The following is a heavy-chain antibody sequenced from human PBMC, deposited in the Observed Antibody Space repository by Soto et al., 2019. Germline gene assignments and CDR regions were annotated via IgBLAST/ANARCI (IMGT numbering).Heavy chain of an antibody. D-gene: IGHD1-26*01. CDR2: MNPNSGNT. V-gene: IGHV1-8*01. Sequence: ASGMPSWEEPGYTFTSYDINWVRQATGQGLEWMGWMNPNSGNTGHAQKFQGRVTMTRNTSISTAYMELSRLRSEDAAVYYCARGKVDYFDYWG. CDR1: GYTFTSYD. CDR3: ARGKVDYFDY. J-gene: IGHJ4*01.